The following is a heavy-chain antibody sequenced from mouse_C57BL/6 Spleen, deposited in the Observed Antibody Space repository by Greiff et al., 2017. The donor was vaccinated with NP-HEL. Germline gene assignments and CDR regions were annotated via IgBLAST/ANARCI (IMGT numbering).Heavy chain of an antibody. CDR1: GYTFTSYW. V-gene: IGHV1-52*01. Sequence: VQLQQPGAELVRPGSSVKLSCKASGYTFTSYWMHWVKQRPIQGLEWIGNIDPSDSETHYNQKFKDKATLTVDKSSSTAYMQHSSLTSEDSAVYYCARRGTTVVDGFDYWGQGTTLTVSS. CDR3: ARRGTTVVDGFDY. J-gene: IGHJ2*01. CDR2: IDPSDSET. D-gene: IGHD1-1*01.